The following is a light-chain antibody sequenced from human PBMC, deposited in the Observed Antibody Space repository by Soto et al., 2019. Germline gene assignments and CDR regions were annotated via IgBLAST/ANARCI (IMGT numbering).Light chain of an antibody. CDR2: AAT. Sequence: DIPMTQSPSSLSASVGDRVSITCRASQSISGYLNWYQQRPGAAPKLLVFAATSLQSGVPTRFRGSGSGTVFTLTINSLRPEDFAIYYCQQSYRTPATFGQGTRLEI. V-gene: IGKV1-39*01. CDR3: QQSYRTPAT. J-gene: IGKJ5*01. CDR1: QSISGY.